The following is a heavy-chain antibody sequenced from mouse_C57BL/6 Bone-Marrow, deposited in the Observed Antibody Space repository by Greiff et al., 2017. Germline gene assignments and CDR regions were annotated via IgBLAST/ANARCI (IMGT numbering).Heavy chain of an antibody. V-gene: IGHV1-64*01. CDR2: IHPNSGST. D-gene: IGHD1-1*01. Sequence: QVQLQQPGAELVKPGASVKLSCKASGYTFTSYWMHWVKQRPGQGLEWIGMIHPNSGSTNYNEKFKSKATLTVDKSSSTAYMQLSSLTSEDSAVYYCARSVTTVVVSYWYFDVWGTGTTVTVSS. J-gene: IGHJ1*03. CDR1: GYTFTSYW. CDR3: ARSVTTVVVSYWYFDV.